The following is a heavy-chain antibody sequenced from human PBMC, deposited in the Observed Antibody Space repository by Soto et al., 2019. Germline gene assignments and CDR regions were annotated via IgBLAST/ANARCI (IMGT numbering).Heavy chain of an antibody. CDR3: AREGVSIFGVVHTYYFDY. Sequence: SVKVYFKASGGPFSSYAISLVRQAPGQGLEWMGGIIPIFGTANYAQKFQGRVTITADESTSTAYMELSSLRSEDTAVYYCAREGVSIFGVVHTYYFDYWGQGTLVTVSS. CDR2: IIPIFGTA. D-gene: IGHD3-3*01. J-gene: IGHJ4*02. CDR1: GGPFSSYA. V-gene: IGHV1-69*13.